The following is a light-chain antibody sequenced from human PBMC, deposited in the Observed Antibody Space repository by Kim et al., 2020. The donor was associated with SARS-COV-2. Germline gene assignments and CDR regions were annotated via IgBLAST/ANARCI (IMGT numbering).Light chain of an antibody. CDR1: KLGDKY. CDR3: QAWDSSTVV. Sequence: SVSPGQTASITCSGDKLGDKYACWYQQKPGQSPVLVIYQDSKRPSGIPERSSGSNSGNTATLTISGTQAMDEADYYCQAWDSSTVVFGGGTKLTVL. J-gene: IGLJ2*01. V-gene: IGLV3-1*01. CDR2: QDS.